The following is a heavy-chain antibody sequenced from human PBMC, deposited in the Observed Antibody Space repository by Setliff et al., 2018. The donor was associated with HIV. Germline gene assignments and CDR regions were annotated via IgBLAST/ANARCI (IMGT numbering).Heavy chain of an antibody. V-gene: IGHV4-61*09. CDR2: ITASGGA. Sequence: SETLSLTCTVSGGSIWSGSYYWTWIRQPDGKGLEWIGHITASGGATYNPSVKSRVSISLGSPSSEFSLRLTSVSAADTAVYYCARAVVFASGNFWFDPWGPGALVTSPQ. CDR3: ARAVVFASGNFWFDP. J-gene: IGHJ5*02. CDR1: GGSIWSGSYY. D-gene: IGHD3-3*01.